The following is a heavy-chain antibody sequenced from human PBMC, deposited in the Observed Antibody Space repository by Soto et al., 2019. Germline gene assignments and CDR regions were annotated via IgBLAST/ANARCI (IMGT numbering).Heavy chain of an antibody. V-gene: IGHV3-23*01. Sequence: EVQLLESGGGLVQPGGSLRLSCAASGFRFDYYAMTWIRQAAGRGLEWVSSISGSGNNIDYSDSVKGRFIISRENSNKTLFLQMNSLRAEDTAIYYCAKDPRTGPQLRLAESLPFYFDSWGQGTVVTVSS. CDR1: GFRFDYYA. CDR2: ISGSGNNI. CDR3: AKDPRTGPQLRLAESLPFYFDS. D-gene: IGHD3-16*01. J-gene: IGHJ4*02.